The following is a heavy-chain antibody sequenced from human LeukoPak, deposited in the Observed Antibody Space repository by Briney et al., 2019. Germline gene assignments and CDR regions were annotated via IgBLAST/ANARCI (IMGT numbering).Heavy chain of an antibody. J-gene: IGHJ4*02. D-gene: IGHD6-19*01. Sequence: PGGSLRLSCAAPGFTFSSYAMSWVRQAPGKGLEWVSAISGSGGSTYYADSVKGRFTISRDNSKNTLYLQMNSLRAEDTAVYYCAKVPGSSGWYWDYWGQGTLVTVSS. CDR1: GFTFSSYA. CDR2: ISGSGGST. V-gene: IGHV3-23*01. CDR3: AKVPGSSGWYWDY.